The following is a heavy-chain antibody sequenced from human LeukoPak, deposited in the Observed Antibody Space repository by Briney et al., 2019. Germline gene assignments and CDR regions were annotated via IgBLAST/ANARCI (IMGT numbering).Heavy chain of an antibody. CDR1: GFTFSKHG. J-gene: IGHJ4*02. CDR3: TRVPYGDYWSSDY. CDR2: ISDSSSRI. Sequence: GGSLRLSCAASGFTFSKHGMNWVRQAPGKGLEWVSYISDSSSRILYADSVKGRFTISRDNAKNSLFLQMNSLRVEDTAIYYCTRVPYGDYWSSDYWGQGTLVTVSS. D-gene: IGHD4-17*01. V-gene: IGHV3-48*04.